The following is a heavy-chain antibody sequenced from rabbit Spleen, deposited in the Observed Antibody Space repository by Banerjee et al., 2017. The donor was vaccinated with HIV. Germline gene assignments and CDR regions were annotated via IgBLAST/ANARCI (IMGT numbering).Heavy chain of an antibody. CDR1: GVSFSSNHY. CDR2: INAITGKA. J-gene: IGHJ6*01. CDR3: ARDTGSSFSSYGMDL. Sequence: QSLEESGGDLVKPGASLTLTCTASGVSFSSNHYMCWVRQAPGKGPEWIACINAITGKAVYANWAKGRFTISKTSSTTVTLQMTSLTVADTATYFCARDTGSSFSSYGMDLWGPGTLVTVS. V-gene: IGHV1S40*01. D-gene: IGHD8-1*01.